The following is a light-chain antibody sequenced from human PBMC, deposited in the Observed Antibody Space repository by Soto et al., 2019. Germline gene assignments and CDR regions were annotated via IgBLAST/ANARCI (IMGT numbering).Light chain of an antibody. V-gene: IGKV4-1*01. CDR1: QSVLYSSNNKNS. CDR3: QQYYSTYP. CDR2: WAS. J-gene: IGKJ2*01. Sequence: DIVMTQSPDSLAVSLGQRATINCKSSQSVLYSSNNKNSLAWYQQKPGQPPKLLIYWASTRESGVPDRFSGSGSGADFSLTISSLQADDVAVYYCQQYYSTYPFGRGTKLEIK.